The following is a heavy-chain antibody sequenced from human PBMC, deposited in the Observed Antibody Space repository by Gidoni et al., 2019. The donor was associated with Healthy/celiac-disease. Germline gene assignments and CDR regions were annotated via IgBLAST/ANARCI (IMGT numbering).Heavy chain of an antibody. Sequence: QVQLQESGPGLEKPSEHLPPTCTVSGGPISSYYWSWIRQPHGKGMGWIGRIYTSGITNYNPSLKNLVTMSVYTSENQFSLKLCSVTAADTAVYYCASARVSNSSTYYGMYGWGQGTTVTVSS. D-gene: IGHD1-1*01. CDR3: ASARVSNSSTYYGMYG. V-gene: IGHV4-4*07. CDR1: GGPISSYY. CDR2: IYTSGIT. J-gene: IGHJ6*02.